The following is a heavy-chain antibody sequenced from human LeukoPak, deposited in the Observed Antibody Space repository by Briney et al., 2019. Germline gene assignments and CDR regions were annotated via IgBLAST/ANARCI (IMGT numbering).Heavy chain of an antibody. J-gene: IGHJ4*02. Sequence: GGSLRLSCAASGFTFDDYGMSWVRQAPGKGLEWVSDINWSGRDTNYADSVKGRFTISRDSAKKSLHLQMNSLRAEDTALYYCAKYFVGQMAPFDYWGQGTLVTVSS. CDR1: GFTFDDYG. D-gene: IGHD2/OR15-2a*01. CDR3: AKYFVGQMAPFDY. V-gene: IGHV3-20*04. CDR2: INWSGRDT.